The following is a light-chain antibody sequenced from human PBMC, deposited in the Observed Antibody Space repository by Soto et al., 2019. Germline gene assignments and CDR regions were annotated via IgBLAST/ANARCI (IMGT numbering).Light chain of an antibody. CDR2: LAS. CDR3: QQYDNLPIT. V-gene: IGKV1-33*01. J-gene: IGKJ2*01. Sequence: DIQMTQSPSSLSASVGDRVTITCQASQDISIYLNWFQQKPGKDPKLLIYLASDLETGVPSRFSGGGSGTDFTLTISSLQPDDFATYYCQQYDNLPITFGQGTKLEI. CDR1: QDISIY.